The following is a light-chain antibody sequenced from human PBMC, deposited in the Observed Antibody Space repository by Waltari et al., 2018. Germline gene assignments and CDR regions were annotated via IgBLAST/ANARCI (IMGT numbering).Light chain of an antibody. V-gene: IGLV2-14*01. CDR3: SSYTSSSTYV. CDR1: SSDVGGSNY. CDR2: EVS. J-gene: IGLJ1*01. Sequence: QSALTQPASVSRSPGQSITISCTGTSSDVGGSNYVSWYQQHPGKAPKLMIYEVSNRPSGVSKRFSGSKSGNTASLTISGLQAEDEADYYCSSYTSSSTYVFGTGTKVTVL.